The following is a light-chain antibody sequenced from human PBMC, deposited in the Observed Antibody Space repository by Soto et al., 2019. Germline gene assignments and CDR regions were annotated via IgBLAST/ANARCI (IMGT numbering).Light chain of an antibody. CDR1: QSVSSY. CDR3: QQRSNWPYT. J-gene: IGKJ2*01. Sequence: EIVLTQSPATLSLSPGERATLSCRASQSVSSYLAWYQQKPGQAPRLLIDDASNRATGIPARFSGSGSGTDFTLTISSLEPEDCAIYYCQQRSNWPYTFGQGTKLEIK. V-gene: IGKV3-11*01. CDR2: DAS.